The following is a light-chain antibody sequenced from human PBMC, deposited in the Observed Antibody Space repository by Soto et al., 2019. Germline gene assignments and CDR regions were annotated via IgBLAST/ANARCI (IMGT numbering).Light chain of an antibody. J-gene: IGKJ1*01. CDR3: QQYDVHPKT. Sequence: DVQWTHSPSKRAASGVDRVTITCRASENIKNWLAWYQQTPGKAPKVLISDASRLETGVPSRFSGSGYGTDFTLTITSLQTDDFGTYHCQQYDVHPKTFGQRANV. CDR2: DAS. V-gene: IGKV1-5*01. CDR1: ENIKNW.